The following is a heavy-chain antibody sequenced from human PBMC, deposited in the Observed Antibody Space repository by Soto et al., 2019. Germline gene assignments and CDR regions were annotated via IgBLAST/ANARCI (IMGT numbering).Heavy chain of an antibody. V-gene: IGHV3-23*01. CDR3: AKENGYSSSWFEFDY. D-gene: IGHD6-13*01. CDR1: GFIFSSYA. J-gene: IGHJ4*02. CDR2: ISGSGGST. Sequence: EVQLLESGGGLVQPGGSLRLSCAASGFIFSSYAMSWVRQAPGKGLEWVSAISGSGGSTYYADSVKGRFTISRDNSKITLYLQMNSLRAEDTAVYYCAKENGYSSSWFEFDYWGQGTLVTVSS.